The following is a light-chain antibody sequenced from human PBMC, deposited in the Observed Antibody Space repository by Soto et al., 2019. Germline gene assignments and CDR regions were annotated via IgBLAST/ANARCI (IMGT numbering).Light chain of an antibody. J-gene: IGKJ5*01. V-gene: IGKV3-15*01. Sequence: EIVLTQSPDTLSMSPGERGTLSCRASQTVGTNLAWYQQKPGQAPRLLIYGESPRASGIPARFSGSGSGTEFALTISSLQSEDFAVYYCQQYNNWPITFGQGTRLEIK. CDR3: QQYNNWPIT. CDR1: QTVGTN. CDR2: GES.